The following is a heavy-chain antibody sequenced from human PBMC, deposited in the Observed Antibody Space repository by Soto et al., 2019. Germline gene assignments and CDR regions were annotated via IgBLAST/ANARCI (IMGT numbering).Heavy chain of an antibody. CDR2: TSGSGGST. CDR3: ARARFEYSSSVWT. D-gene: IGHD6-6*01. V-gene: IGHV3-23*01. CDR1: GFTFSSYA. Sequence: PGGSLRLSCAASGFTFSSYAMSWVRQAPGKGLEWVAATSGSGGSTYYADSVKGRCTISRDNSKNTLYLQMNSLRAEDTAVYYCARARFEYSSSVWTWGQGTLVTVSS. J-gene: IGHJ4*02.